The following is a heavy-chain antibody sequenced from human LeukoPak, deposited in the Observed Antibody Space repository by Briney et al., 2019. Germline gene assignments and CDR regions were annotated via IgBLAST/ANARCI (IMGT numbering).Heavy chain of an antibody. CDR2: LLHSGST. J-gene: IGHJ4*02. V-gene: IGHV4-30-2*01. CDR3: ARTRDFWSAYFDY. Sequence: SETLSLTCAVSGVSITSDTYYWSWIRQPPGEGLEWIGYLLHSGSTYHNPSLKSRVTISVDTSKNQFSLKLSSVTAADTAVYFCARTRDFWSAYFDYWGQGILVTVSS. D-gene: IGHD3-3*01. CDR1: GVSITSDTYY.